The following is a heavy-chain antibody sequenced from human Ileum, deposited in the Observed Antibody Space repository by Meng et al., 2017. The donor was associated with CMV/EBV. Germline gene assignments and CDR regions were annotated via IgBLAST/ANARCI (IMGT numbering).Heavy chain of an antibody. V-gene: IGHV4-4*07. Sequence: QVQWQDSGPGFVKPSETLSLTCTVFVASISRYYWTWIRQPAGKGLEFIGRIHSSGNTDYNPSLMSRVTMSIDTSKNQLSLNLNSVTAADTAVYYCARAAARGVPVDFWGQGMLVTVSS. CDR2: IHSSGNT. CDR3: ARAAARGVPVDF. CDR1: VASISRYY. D-gene: IGHD3-10*01. J-gene: IGHJ4*02.